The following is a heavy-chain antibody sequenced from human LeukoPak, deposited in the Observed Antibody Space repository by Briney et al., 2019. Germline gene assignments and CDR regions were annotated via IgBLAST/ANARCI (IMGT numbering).Heavy chain of an antibody. V-gene: IGHV1-46*01. D-gene: IGHD3-22*01. Sequence: ASVKVSCKASGYTFTSYYMHWVRQAPGQGLEWMEIINPSGGSTSYAQKFQGRVTMTRDTSTSTVYMELSSLRSEDTAVYYCARDPGYYDSSGIGFQHWGQGTLVTVSS. J-gene: IGHJ1*01. CDR3: ARDPGYYDSSGIGFQH. CDR1: GYTFTSYY. CDR2: INPSGGST.